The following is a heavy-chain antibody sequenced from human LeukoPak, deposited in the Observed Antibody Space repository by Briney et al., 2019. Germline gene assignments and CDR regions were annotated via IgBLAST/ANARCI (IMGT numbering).Heavy chain of an antibody. CDR2: INPNSGGT. Sequence: GASVKVSCKASGYTFTNYYMHWVRQAPGQGLEWMGRINPNSGGTNYAQKFQGRVTMTRDTSISTAYMELSRLRSDDTAVYYCARVGQVPYYDFWSGSDFDYWGQGTLVTVSS. J-gene: IGHJ4*02. CDR3: ARVGQVPYYDFWSGSDFDY. D-gene: IGHD3-3*01. CDR1: GYTFTNYY. V-gene: IGHV1-2*06.